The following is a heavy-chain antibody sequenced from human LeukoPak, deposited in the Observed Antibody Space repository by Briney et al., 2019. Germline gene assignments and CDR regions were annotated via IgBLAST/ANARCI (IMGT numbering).Heavy chain of an antibody. CDR1: GYAFTGYY. V-gene: IGHV1-2*02. J-gene: IGHJ4*02. CDR2: INPNSGDT. Sequence: ASVKVSCKASGYAFTGYYMHWVRQAPGQGLEWMGWINPNSGDTKYSQKFQGRVTMTRDTSISTAYMELSRLRSDDTAVYYCATQRGSYLWGTDFDYWGQGTLVTVSS. D-gene: IGHD3-16*01. CDR3: ATQRGSYLWGTDFDY.